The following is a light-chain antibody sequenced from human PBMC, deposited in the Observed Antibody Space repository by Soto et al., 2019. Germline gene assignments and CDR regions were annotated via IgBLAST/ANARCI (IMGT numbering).Light chain of an antibody. CDR2: GAS. CDR3: QQYGSSPRT. J-gene: IGKJ1*01. V-gene: IGKV3-20*01. Sequence: EIVLTQSPGTLSLSPGERVTLSCRASQSVSSYLAWYQQKPGQAPRLLIYGASTGATGIPARFSGSGSGTEFILTISRLEPEDFAVYYCQQYGSSPRTFGQGTKVDNK. CDR1: QSVSSY.